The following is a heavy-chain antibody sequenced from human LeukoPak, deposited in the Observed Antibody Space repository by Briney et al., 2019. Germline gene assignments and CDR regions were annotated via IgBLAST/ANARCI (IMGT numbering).Heavy chain of an antibody. J-gene: IGHJ5*02. CDR2: MYYSGST. CDR1: GGSISSGDYY. V-gene: IGHV4-30-4*01. D-gene: IGHD3-22*01. CDR3: AKPYYYDSRIDP. Sequence: SETLSLTCTVSGGSISSGDYYWSWIRQPPGKGLEWIAYMYYSGSTYYNPSRKSRVTMSADTSKNQLSLKLSSVTAADTAVYYCAKPYYYDSRIDPWGQEILVTVSS.